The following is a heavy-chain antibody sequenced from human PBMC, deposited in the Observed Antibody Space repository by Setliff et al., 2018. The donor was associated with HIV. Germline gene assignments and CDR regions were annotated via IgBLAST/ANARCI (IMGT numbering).Heavy chain of an antibody. CDR3: VRERRWLQEYYYYMDV. J-gene: IGHJ6*04. Sequence: SETLSLTCNISGASMNSYYWSWVRQSAGQELEWIGRIYVDGKANYNPSLKSRVTMSVGKSKSQFSLRLRSVTAADTAVYYCVRERRWLQEYYYYMDVWGNGTTVTVSS. CDR1: GASMNSYY. V-gene: IGHV4-4*07. D-gene: IGHD3-16*01. CDR2: IYVDGKA.